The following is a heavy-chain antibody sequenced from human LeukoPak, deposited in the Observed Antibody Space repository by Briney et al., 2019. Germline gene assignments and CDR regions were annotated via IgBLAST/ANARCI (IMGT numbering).Heavy chain of an antibody. CDR2: IYYSGST. V-gene: IGHV4-59*01. J-gene: IGHJ4*02. D-gene: IGHD2-15*01. CDR3: ARLGYCSGGSCYSGGY. Sequence: SETLSLTCTVSGGSISSYYWSWIRQPPGKGLEWIGYIYYSGSTNYNPSLKSRVTISVDTSKNQFSLKLSSVTAADTAVYYCARLGYCSGGSCYSGGYWGQGTLVTVSS. CDR1: GGSISSYY.